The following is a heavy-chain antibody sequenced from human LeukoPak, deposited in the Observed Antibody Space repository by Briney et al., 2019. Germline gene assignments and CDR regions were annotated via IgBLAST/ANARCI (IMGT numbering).Heavy chain of an antibody. Sequence: GGSLSLSCAASGFTFRDYFMSWIREAAGKGLEWVAYTNTAGNTIYYADSMKGRLTISRDNAKNSLQPQMNTLRAEDTAVYYCARATYDSSAVDAFDIWGQGTMVTVSP. J-gene: IGHJ3*02. CDR3: ARATYDSSAVDAFDI. V-gene: IGHV3-11*01. CDR1: GFTFRDYF. CDR2: TNTAGNTI. D-gene: IGHD3-22*01.